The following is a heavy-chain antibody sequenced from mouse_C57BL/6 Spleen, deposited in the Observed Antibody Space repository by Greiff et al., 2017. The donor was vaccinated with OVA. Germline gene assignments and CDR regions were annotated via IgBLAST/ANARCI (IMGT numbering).Heavy chain of an antibody. J-gene: IGHJ2*01. CDR1: GFTFSSYA. CDR3: ARYRAPMDY. D-gene: IGHD3-1*01. Sequence: EVQGVESGGGLVKPGGSLKLSCAASGFTFSSYAMSWVRQTPEKRLEWVATISGGGSYNYSPANVKGRFPISRDNAKNNLYLQMSHLKSEVTAMYYCARYRAPMDYWGQGTTLTVSS. V-gene: IGHV5-4*01. CDR2: ISGGGSYN.